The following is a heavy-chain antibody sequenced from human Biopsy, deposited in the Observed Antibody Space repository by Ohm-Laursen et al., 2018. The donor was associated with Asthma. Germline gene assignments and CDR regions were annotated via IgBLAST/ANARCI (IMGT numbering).Heavy chain of an antibody. V-gene: IGHV3-30*18. CDR3: AKRRGYSGHDNDY. CDR1: GFTFRSFG. J-gene: IGHJ4*02. CDR2: ISYDGNHK. D-gene: IGHD5-12*01. Sequence: RLSCAASGFTFRSFGMHWVRQAPGKGLEWVAVISYDGNHKFYEDSVKGRFTISRDNSKNTLYLQMNSLRTEDTAVYYRAKRRGYSGHDNDYWGQGTLVIVSS.